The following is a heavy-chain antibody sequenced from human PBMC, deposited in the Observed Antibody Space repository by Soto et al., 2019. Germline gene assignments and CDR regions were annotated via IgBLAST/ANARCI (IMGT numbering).Heavy chain of an antibody. J-gene: IGHJ5*02. V-gene: IGHV4-59*13. CDR3: ATDCAGRGPFDP. D-gene: IGHD2-21*01. CDR2: TYHTGST. Sequence: WETLSLTCTISGGSFGTNYWSWIRQAPGKGLEWIGYTYHTGSTKYNPSLKSRATISVDTSKNQFSLTLNSAAAADTAVYYCATDCAGRGPFDPWGQGILVTVSS. CDR1: GGSFGTNY.